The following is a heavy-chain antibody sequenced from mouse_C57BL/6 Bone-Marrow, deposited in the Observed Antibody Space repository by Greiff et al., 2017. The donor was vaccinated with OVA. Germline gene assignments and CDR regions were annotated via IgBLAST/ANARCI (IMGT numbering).Heavy chain of an antibody. Sequence: QVQLKQPGAELVKPGASVKVSCKASGYTFTSYWMHWVKQRPGQGLEWIGRIHPSDSDTNYNQKFKGKATLTVDKSSSTAYMQLSSLTSEDSAVYYCAIPSYYGSSVYAMDYWGQGTSVTVSS. J-gene: IGHJ4*01. CDR2: IHPSDSDT. D-gene: IGHD1-1*01. V-gene: IGHV1-74*01. CDR3: AIPSYYGSSVYAMDY. CDR1: GYTFTSYW.